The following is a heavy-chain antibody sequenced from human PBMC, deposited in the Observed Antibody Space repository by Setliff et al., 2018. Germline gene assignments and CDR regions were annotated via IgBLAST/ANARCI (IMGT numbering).Heavy chain of an antibody. J-gene: IGHJ4*02. Sequence: SETLSLTCSVSGGSISSGSDYWTWIRQPAGKGLEWIGHIYTSGSTNYNPSLKSRVTISVDASKNQLSLNLRSVTASDTAVYYCARGRLLYVGDSHYFDNWGQGTQVTVSS. CDR1: GGSISSGSDY. V-gene: IGHV4-61*09. CDR3: ARGRLLYVGDSHYFDN. CDR2: IYTSGST. D-gene: IGHD4-17*01.